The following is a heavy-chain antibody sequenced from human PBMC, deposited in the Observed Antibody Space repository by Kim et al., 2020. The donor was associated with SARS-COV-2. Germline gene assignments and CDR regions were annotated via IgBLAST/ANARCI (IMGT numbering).Heavy chain of an antibody. Sequence: GGSLRLSCVASGFTFGNYAMSWVRQAPGKGLEWVSGTNAGGATVNYADSVRGRFTISRDNSKNTLYLQMNTLRAEDTAVYYCAKRGAGGSWYLHYFDYWGLGTLVTVSS. CDR1: GFTFGNYA. CDR2: TNAGGATV. D-gene: IGHD6-13*01. V-gene: IGHV3-23*01. J-gene: IGHJ4*02. CDR3: AKRGAGGSWYLHYFDY.